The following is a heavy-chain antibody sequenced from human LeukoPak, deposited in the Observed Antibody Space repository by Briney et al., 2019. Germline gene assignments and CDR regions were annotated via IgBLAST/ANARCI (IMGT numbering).Heavy chain of an antibody. Sequence: GGSLRLSCASSGLSFSNYWMSLVRQAPGKGLEWVANIQEDGNQGYYVDSVKGRFTITRDNAKNSLYLQMNSLRAEDTALYYCVRGGATFENWGQGTLVTVSS. D-gene: IGHD1-26*01. CDR1: GLSFSNYW. J-gene: IGHJ4*02. CDR2: IQEDGNQG. V-gene: IGHV3-7*01. CDR3: VRGGATFEN.